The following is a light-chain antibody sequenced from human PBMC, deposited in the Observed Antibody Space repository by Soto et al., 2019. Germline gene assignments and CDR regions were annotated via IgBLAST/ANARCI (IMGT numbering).Light chain of an antibody. Sequence: QSALTQPASVSGSPGLSITIPCTGTSSDVGGYNYVSWYQQHPGKAPKLMIYDVSNRPSGVSNRFSGSKSGNTASLTISGLQAEDEADYYCSSYTSRSKVFGTGTKVTVL. CDR3: SSYTSRSKV. V-gene: IGLV2-14*01. CDR2: DVS. J-gene: IGLJ1*01. CDR1: SSDVGGYNY.